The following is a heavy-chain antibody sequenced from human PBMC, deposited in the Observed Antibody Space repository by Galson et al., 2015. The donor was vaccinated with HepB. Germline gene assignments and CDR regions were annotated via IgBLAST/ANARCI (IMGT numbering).Heavy chain of an antibody. D-gene: IGHD3-22*01. CDR1: GGTFSSYT. CDR3: ARLFDSSGYWDAFDI. V-gene: IGHV1-69*02. CDR2: IIPILGIA. J-gene: IGHJ3*02. Sequence: SVKVSCKASGGTFSSYTISWVRQAPGQGLEWMGRIIPILGIANYAQKFQGRVTITADKSTSTAYMELSSLRSEDTAVYYCARLFDSSGYWDAFDIWGQGTMVTVSS.